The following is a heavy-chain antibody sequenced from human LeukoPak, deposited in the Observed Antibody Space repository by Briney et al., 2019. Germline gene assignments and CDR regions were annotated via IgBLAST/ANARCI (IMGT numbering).Heavy chain of an antibody. CDR1: GGSISSGSYY. CDR2: IHRSGST. J-gene: IGHJ5*02. D-gene: IGHD3-3*01. Sequence: PSETLSLACTVSGGSISSGSYYRSWIRQPAGKGLEWIGRIHRSGSTAYNPSVKSRVTISVDTSKNQFSLKLNSVTAADTAVYYCARGGFLVQNHFDPWGQGTLVTASS. V-gene: IGHV4-61*02. CDR3: ARGGFLVQNHFDP.